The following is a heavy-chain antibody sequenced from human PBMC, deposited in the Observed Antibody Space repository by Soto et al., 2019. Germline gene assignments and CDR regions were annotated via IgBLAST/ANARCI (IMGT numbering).Heavy chain of an antibody. Sequence: QITLKESGPTLVKPTQTLTLTCTFSGFSLSTSGVGVGWIRQPPGKALEWLALIYWDGDKRYSPSLKSRLTITEDTSKNQVVLTMTNMDPVDTATYYCAHRQRTVYFDYWGQGTLVTVSS. CDR1: GFSLSTSGVG. CDR3: AHRQRTVYFDY. V-gene: IGHV2-5*02. D-gene: IGHD4-17*01. J-gene: IGHJ4*02. CDR2: IYWDGDK.